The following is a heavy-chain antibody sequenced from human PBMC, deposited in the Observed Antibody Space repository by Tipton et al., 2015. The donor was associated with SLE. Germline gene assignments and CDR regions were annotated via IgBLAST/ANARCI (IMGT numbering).Heavy chain of an antibody. J-gene: IGHJ4*02. CDR1: GGSISSSSYF. D-gene: IGHD1-26*01. V-gene: IGHV4-39*01. CDR3: ASQHWELPDY. CDR2: IYYSGSP. Sequence: TLSLTCTVSGGSISSSSYFWGWIRPPPGKGLEWIGSIYYSGSPYHNPSLKSRVTISVDTSKNQFSLKLSSVTAADTAVYSCASQHWELPDYWGQGTLVTVSS.